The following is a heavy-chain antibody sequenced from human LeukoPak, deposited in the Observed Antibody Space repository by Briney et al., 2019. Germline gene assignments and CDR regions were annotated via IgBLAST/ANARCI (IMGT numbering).Heavy chain of an antibody. CDR3: ARNGGWSGYTRYYYYMDV. CDR1: GGSISSYY. CDR2: IYYSGST. Sequence: PSGTLSLTCTVSGGSISSYYWSWIRQPPGKGLEWIGYIYYSGSTNYNPSLKSRVTISVDTSKNQFSLKLSSVTAADTAVYYCARNGGWSGYTRYYYYMDVWGKGTTVTVSS. D-gene: IGHD5-18*01. V-gene: IGHV4-59*01. J-gene: IGHJ6*03.